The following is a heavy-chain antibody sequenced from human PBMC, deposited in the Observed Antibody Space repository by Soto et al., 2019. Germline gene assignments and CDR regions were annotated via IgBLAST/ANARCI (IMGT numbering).Heavy chain of an antibody. Sequence: QVQLVQSGAEVKKPGASVKVSCKASGYTFTGYYMHWVRQAPGQGLEWMGWINPNSGGTNYAQKFQGWVTMTRDTSISTAYMELSRLRSDDTAVYYCARDLYSSSSAYTLFQHWGQGTLVTVSS. J-gene: IGHJ1*01. D-gene: IGHD6-6*01. CDR3: ARDLYSSSSAYTLFQH. CDR2: INPNSGGT. V-gene: IGHV1-2*04. CDR1: GYTFTGYY.